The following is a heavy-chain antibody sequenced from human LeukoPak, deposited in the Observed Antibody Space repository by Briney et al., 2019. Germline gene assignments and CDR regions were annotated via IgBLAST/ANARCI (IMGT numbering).Heavy chain of an antibody. V-gene: IGHV1-69*13. Sequence: SVKVSCKASGGTFSSYAISWVRQAPGQGLEWMGGIIPIFGIANYAQKFQGRVTITADESTSTAYMELSSLRSEDTAVYYCARDLGPAAGIDYWGQGTLVTVSS. CDR2: IIPIFGIA. CDR3: ARDLGPAAGIDY. D-gene: IGHD6-13*01. CDR1: GGTFSSYA. J-gene: IGHJ4*02.